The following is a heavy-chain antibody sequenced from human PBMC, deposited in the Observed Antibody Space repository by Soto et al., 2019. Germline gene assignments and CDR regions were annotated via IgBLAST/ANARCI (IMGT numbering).Heavy chain of an antibody. CDR1: GYTFTSYG. J-gene: IGHJ6*02. D-gene: IGHD2-2*01. Sequence: QVQLVQSGAEVKKPGASVKVSCKASGYTFTSYGISWVRQAPGQGLEWMRWISAYKGNTNYAQKLQVRVTMTTDTSTSTAYMELRGLRSDDTAVYYCARERGSTSCFFCYYGMDVWGQGTTVTVS. V-gene: IGHV1-18*01. CDR3: ARERGSTSCFFCYYGMDV. CDR2: ISAYKGNT.